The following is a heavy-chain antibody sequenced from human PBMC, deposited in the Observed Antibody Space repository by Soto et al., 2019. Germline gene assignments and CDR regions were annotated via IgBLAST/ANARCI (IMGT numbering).Heavy chain of an antibody. D-gene: IGHD1-7*01. CDR2: ISYDGSNK. CDR1: GFTFSSYG. J-gene: IGHJ6*03. Sequence: QVQLVESGGGVVQPGRSLRLSCAASGFTFSSYGMHWVRQAPGKGLEWVAVISYDGSNKYYADSVKGRFTISRDNSKNTLYLQMNSLRAEDTVVYYCAKGITGTTVYYYYMDVWGKGTTVTVSS. CDR3: AKGITGTTVYYYYMDV. V-gene: IGHV3-30*18.